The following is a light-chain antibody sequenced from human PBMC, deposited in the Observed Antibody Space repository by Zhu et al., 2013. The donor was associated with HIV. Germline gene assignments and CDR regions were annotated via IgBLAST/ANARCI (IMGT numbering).Light chain of an antibody. J-gene: IGKJ1*01. Sequence: EIVLTQSPGTLSLSPGERATLSCRASQSVRSTYLAWYQQNPGQAPRLLIYSASNRATGIPDRFSGSGSGTDFTLTISRLQPEDFATYYCQQTYIAPWTFGQGTKVEIK. CDR1: QSVRSTY. CDR2: SAS. CDR3: QQTYIAPWT. V-gene: IGKV3-20*01.